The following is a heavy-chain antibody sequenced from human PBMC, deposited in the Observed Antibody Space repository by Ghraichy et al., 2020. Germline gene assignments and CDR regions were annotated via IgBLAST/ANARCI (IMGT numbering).Heavy chain of an antibody. V-gene: IGHV3-7*03. Sequence: GESLNISCAASGFTFSSYWMSWVRQAPGKGLEWVANIKQDGSEKYYVDSVKGRFTISRDNAKNSLYLQMNSLRAEDTAVYYCASSIWGYGSGSYFYFDYWGQGTLVTVSS. D-gene: IGHD3-10*01. CDR1: GFTFSSYW. CDR2: IKQDGSEK. CDR3: ASSIWGYGSGSYFYFDY. J-gene: IGHJ4*02.